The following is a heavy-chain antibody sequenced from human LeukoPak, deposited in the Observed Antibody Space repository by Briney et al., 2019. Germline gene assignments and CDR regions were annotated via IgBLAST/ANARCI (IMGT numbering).Heavy chain of an antibody. CDR3: AKDPSPFYVLWSGYK. D-gene: IGHD3-3*01. CDR1: GFTFNAHT. V-gene: IGHV3-23*01. Sequence: PGGSLRLSCAASGFTFNAHTMTWLRQAPGKGLEWVSIIGGRDDSTYYADSVKGRFTISRDNSKNILYLQMNSLRAEDTAVYYCAKDPSPFYVLWSGYKWGQGALVTVSS. CDR2: IGGRDDST. J-gene: IGHJ4*02.